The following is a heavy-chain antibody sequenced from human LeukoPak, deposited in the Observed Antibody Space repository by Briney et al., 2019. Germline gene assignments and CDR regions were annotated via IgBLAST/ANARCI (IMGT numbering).Heavy chain of an antibody. V-gene: IGHV4-34*01. J-gene: IGHJ4*02. D-gene: IGHD3-22*01. CDR3: ARGYGCYDSSRSYYFDY. CDR2: INHSGST. CDR1: GGSFSGYY. Sequence: SETLSLTCAVYGGSFSGYYWSWIRQPPGKGLEWIGEINHSGSTNYNPSLKSRVTISVDTSKNQFSLKLSSVTAADTAVYYCARGYGCYDSSRSYYFDYWGQGTPVTVSS.